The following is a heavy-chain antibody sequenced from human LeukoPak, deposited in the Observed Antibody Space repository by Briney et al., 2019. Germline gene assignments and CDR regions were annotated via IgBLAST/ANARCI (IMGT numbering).Heavy chain of an antibody. V-gene: IGHV1-18*01. Sequence: ASVKVSCKASGYTLTSYGISWVRQAPGQGLEWMGWISAYNGNTNYAQKLQGRVTMTTDTSTSTAYMELRSLRSDDTAVYYCARNYDILTGYYYFDYWGQGTLVTVSS. CDR1: GYTLTSYG. CDR2: ISAYNGNT. CDR3: ARNYDILTGYYYFDY. J-gene: IGHJ4*02. D-gene: IGHD3-9*01.